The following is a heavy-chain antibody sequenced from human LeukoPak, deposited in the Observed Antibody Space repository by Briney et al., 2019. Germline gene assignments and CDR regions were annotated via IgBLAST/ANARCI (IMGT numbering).Heavy chain of an antibody. CDR3: AASFSNYEFPAFDY. Sequence: SETLSLTCTVSGGSIRTYYWNWIRQPPGKGLEWIGYFSYSGSTNYNPSLKSRVTISVDTSKNQFSLKLSSVTAADTAVYYCAASFSNYEFPAFDYWGQGTLVTVSS. CDR2: FSYSGST. D-gene: IGHD4-11*01. V-gene: IGHV4-59*01. J-gene: IGHJ4*02. CDR1: GGSIRTYY.